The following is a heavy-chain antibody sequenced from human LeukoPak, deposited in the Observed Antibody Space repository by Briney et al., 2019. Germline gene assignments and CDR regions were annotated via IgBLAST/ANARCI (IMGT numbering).Heavy chain of an antibody. Sequence: GGSLRLSCAASGLTFSSYAMNWARQTPGKGLEWVSSITGHGTSTYYANSVKGRFTVSRDNAKNSLYLQMNSLRAEDTAVYYCARDGRYCSSTSCYYYYYYYYMDVWGKGTTVTVSS. D-gene: IGHD2-2*01. CDR2: ITGHGTST. J-gene: IGHJ6*03. CDR3: ARDGRYCSSTSCYYYYYYYYMDV. V-gene: IGHV3-21*01. CDR1: GLTFSSYA.